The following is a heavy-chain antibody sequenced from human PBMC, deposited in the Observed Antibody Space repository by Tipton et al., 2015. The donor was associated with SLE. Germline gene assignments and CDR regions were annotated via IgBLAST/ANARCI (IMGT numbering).Heavy chain of an antibody. D-gene: IGHD6-19*01. CDR1: GASIKSYD. CDR2: IYVSGTT. CDR3: ARDSSGWYGEVY. Sequence: TLSLTYTVSGASIKSYDWSWIRQSAGKGLEWIGRIYVSGTTNNNPSLKSRVTMSVDTAKNQFSLKLSSVTAADTAVYYCARDSSGWYGEVYWGQGTLVTVSS. J-gene: IGHJ4*02. V-gene: IGHV4-4*07.